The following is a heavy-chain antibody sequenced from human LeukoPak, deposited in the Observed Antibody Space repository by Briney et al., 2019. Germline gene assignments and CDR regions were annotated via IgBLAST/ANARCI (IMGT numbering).Heavy chain of an antibody. CDR1: DDSITIYY. J-gene: IGHJ4*02. CDR2: IDHTGST. Sequence: PSETLSLTCTVSDDSITIYYWTWIRQPPGKGLEWIGYIDHTGSTNYNPSLKSRVTISVDTSKKQFSLKLSSVTAADTAVYYCARRYDFWSGYPPPLDYWGQGTLVTVSS. CDR3: ARRYDFWSGYPPPLDY. D-gene: IGHD3-3*01. V-gene: IGHV4-59*12.